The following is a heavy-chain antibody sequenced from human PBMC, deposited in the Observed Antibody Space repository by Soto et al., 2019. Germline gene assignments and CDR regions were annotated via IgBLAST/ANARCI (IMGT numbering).Heavy chain of an antibody. Sequence: GGSLRLSCAASGFTFSSYGMHWVRQAPGKGLEWVAVISYDGSNKYYADPVKGRFTISRDNSKTTLYLQMNSLRAEDTAVYYCAKDVVVGATTGLGDYYYYYGMDVWGQGTTVTVSS. CDR1: GFTFSSYG. CDR2: ISYDGSNK. CDR3: AKDVVVGATTGLGDYYYYYGMDV. J-gene: IGHJ6*02. D-gene: IGHD1-26*01. V-gene: IGHV3-30*18.